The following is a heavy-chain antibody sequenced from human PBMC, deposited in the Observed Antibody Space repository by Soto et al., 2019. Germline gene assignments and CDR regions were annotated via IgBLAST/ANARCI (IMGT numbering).Heavy chain of an antibody. CDR1: GFTFSGDW. V-gene: IGHV3-74*01. CDR2: INMDGTST. J-gene: IGHJ4*02. CDR3: ARGPRGLCHHEY. D-gene: IGHD1-26*01. Sequence: EVQLVESGGGLVQPGGSLRLSCVASGFTFSGDWMHWVRQAAGKGLVWVSRINMDGTSTNYADSVKGRFTISRDNAKNTLYLQMNSLRVDDTAVYYCARGPRGLCHHEYWGQGALVTVS.